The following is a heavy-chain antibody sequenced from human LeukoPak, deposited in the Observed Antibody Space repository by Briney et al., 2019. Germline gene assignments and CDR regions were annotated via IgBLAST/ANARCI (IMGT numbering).Heavy chain of an antibody. V-gene: IGHV1-69*05. CDR1: GYTFTSYG. D-gene: IGHD2-21*02. J-gene: IGHJ4*02. CDR3: ARAYCGGDCYNYFDY. CDR2: IIPISGTA. Sequence: SVKVSCKASGYTFTSYGISWVRQAPGQGLEWMGGIIPISGTANYAQKFQGRVTITTDEFTSTAYMELSSLISEDTAVYYCARAYCGGDCYNYFDYWGQGTLVTVSA.